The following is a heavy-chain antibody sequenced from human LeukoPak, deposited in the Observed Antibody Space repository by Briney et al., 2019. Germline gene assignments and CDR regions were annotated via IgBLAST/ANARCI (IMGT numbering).Heavy chain of an antibody. CDR1: GFTFTSSP. J-gene: IGHJ4*02. D-gene: IGHD3-10*01. CDR3: AAGSAGVY. Sequence: GTSVKVSCKASGFTFTSSPMQWVRQARGQRLEWIGWIVVGSGNTNYAQKFQERVTITRDMSTSTAYMELSSLRSEDTAVYYCAAGSAGVYWGQGTLVTVSS. CDR2: IVVGSGNT. V-gene: IGHV1-58*02.